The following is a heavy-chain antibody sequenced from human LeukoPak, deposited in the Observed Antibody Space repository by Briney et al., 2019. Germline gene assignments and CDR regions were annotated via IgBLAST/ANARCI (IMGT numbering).Heavy chain of an antibody. CDR2: ISGSGGST. D-gene: IGHD5-18*01. CDR1: GFTFSSSL. CDR3: ARDYVRTGSRGYSYGYDDY. J-gene: IGHJ4*02. Sequence: GGSLRLSCAASGFTFSSSLMHWVRQAPGKGLVWVSAISGSGGSTYYADSVKGRFTISRDNSKNTPYLQMNSLRAEDTAVYYCARDYVRTGSRGYSYGYDDYWGQGTLVTVSS. V-gene: IGHV3-23*01.